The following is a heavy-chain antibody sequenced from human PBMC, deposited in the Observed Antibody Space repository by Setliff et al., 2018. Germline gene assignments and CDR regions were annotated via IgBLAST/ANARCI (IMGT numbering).Heavy chain of an antibody. D-gene: IGHD3-10*01. CDR2: MDKSSTFI. Sequence: PGGSLRLSCTASGFSFSSYTMNWIRQAPGQGLEWVSSMDKSSTFIYYADSVKGRFTISRDNARNSLFLQMDTLRAEDSAVYYCARSENCYSTHCSPYDYWGQGTRVTVSS. CDR3: ARSENCYSTHCSPYDY. J-gene: IGHJ4*02. V-gene: IGHV3-21*01. CDR1: GFSFSSYT.